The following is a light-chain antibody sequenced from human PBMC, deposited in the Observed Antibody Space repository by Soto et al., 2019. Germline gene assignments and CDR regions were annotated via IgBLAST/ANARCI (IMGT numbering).Light chain of an antibody. CDR3: QHRDNWSYI. J-gene: IGKJ2*01. CDR2: DAS. CDR1: ESVRHY. Sequence: EIELTQSPATLSLSPGEIATLSCRASESVRHYVAWYQQKHAQAPRVLIYDASNRATGIPARFSGSGSGTDYILTISSLEAEDVAVYYCQHRDNWSYIFGQGTKVDIK. V-gene: IGKV3-11*01.